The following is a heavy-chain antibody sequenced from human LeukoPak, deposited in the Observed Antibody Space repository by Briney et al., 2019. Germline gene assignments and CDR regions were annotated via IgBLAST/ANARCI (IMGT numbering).Heavy chain of an antibody. Sequence: PGASVKVSCKASGGTFSSYAISWVRQAPGQGLEWMGRIIPILGIANYAQKFQGRVTITADKSTSTAYMELSSLRSEDTAVYYCAIYETGYCGSTSCHQPFDPWGQGTLVTVSS. D-gene: IGHD2-2*01. CDR1: GGTFSSYA. CDR3: AIYETGYCGSTSCHQPFDP. J-gene: IGHJ5*02. V-gene: IGHV1-69*04. CDR2: IIPILGIA.